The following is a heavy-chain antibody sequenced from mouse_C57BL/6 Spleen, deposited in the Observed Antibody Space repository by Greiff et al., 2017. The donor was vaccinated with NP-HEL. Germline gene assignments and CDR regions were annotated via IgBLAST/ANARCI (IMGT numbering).Heavy chain of an antibody. Sequence: QVQLKESGPGLVQPSQSLSITCTVSGFSLTSYGVHWVRQSPGKGLEWLGVIWSGGSTDYNAAFISRLSISKDNSKSQVFFKMNSLQADDTAIYYCARKRGGTTVDYAMDYWGQGTSVTVAS. CDR3: ARKRGGTTVDYAMDY. CDR1: GFSLTSYG. J-gene: IGHJ4*01. CDR2: IWSGGST. V-gene: IGHV2-2*01. D-gene: IGHD1-1*01.